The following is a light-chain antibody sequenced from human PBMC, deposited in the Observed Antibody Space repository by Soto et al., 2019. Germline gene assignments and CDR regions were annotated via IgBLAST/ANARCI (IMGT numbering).Light chain of an antibody. Sequence: EIVMTQSPATLSVSPGERATLSCRASQSVSSNLAWYQQKPGQAPRLLIYGASTRATGIPARFSGSGSGTEFTLTISSLQSEVFAVYDYQQDNNCSPITFGQGTRLEIK. CDR1: QSVSSN. CDR2: GAS. CDR3: QQDNNCSPIT. V-gene: IGKV3-15*01. J-gene: IGKJ5*01.